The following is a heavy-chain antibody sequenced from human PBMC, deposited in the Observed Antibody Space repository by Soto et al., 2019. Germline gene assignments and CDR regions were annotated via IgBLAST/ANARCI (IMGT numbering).Heavy chain of an antibody. CDR3: ARVSKRGIVVVPAAHFDY. CDR2: IYYSGST. CDR1: GGSISSYY. D-gene: IGHD2-2*01. V-gene: IGHV4-59*01. J-gene: IGHJ4*02. Sequence: QVQLQESGPGLVKPSETLSLTCTVSGGSISSYYWSWIRQPPGKGLEWIGYIYYSGSTNYNPSLKSRVTISVDTSKNQFSLKLSSVTAADTAVYYCARVSKRGIVVVPAAHFDYWGQGTLVTVSS.